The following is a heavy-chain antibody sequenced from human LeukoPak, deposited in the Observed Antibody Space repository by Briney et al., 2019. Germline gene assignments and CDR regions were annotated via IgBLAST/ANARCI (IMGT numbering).Heavy chain of an antibody. CDR1: GYTFTSYD. J-gene: IGHJ6*03. V-gene: IGHV1-8*01. CDR3: ARALTDYYYYYYMDV. Sequence: GASVKVSCKASGYTFTSYDINWVRQATGQGLEWMGWMNPNSGNTGYAQKFQGRVTMTRNTSISTAYMELSSLRSEDTAVYYCARALTDYYYYYYMDVWGKGTTVTVSS. CDR2: MNPNSGNT.